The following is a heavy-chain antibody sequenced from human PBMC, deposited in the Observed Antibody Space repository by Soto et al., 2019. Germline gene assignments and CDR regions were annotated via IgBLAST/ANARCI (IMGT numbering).Heavy chain of an antibody. J-gene: IGHJ3*02. CDR2: IDPSDSYT. D-gene: IGHD3-22*01. V-gene: IGHV5-10-1*01. CDR3: ARHPGDYYDSSGPRDAFDI. Sequence: GESLKISCKGSGYSFTSYWISWVRQMPGKGPEWMGRIDPSDSYTNYSPSFQGHVTISADKSISTAYLQWSSLKASDTAMYYCARHPGDYYDSSGPRDAFDIWGQGTMVTVS. CDR1: GYSFTSYW.